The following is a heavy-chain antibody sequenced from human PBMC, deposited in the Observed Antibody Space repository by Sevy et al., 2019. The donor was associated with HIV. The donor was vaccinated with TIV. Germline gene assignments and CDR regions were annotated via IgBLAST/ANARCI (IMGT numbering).Heavy chain of an antibody. J-gene: IGHJ3*02. V-gene: IGHV6-1*01. CDR3: ARDPYPQPVLDAFDI. CDR1: GDSICSNSAA. Sequence: SQTLSLTCAISGDSICSNSAAWNWIRQSPSRGLEWLGRTYYRSKWYNDYAVSVKSRITINPDTSKNQFSLQLNSVTPEDTAVYYCARDPYPQPVLDAFDIWGQGPMVTVSS. D-gene: IGHD2-2*01. CDR2: TYYRSKWYN.